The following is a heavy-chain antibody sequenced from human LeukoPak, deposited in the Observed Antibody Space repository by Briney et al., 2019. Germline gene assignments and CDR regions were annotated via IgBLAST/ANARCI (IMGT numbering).Heavy chain of an antibody. CDR3: ARSPTDSSGYPNPLFDI. D-gene: IGHD3-22*01. CDR1: GDTFTSYA. CDR2: IIPIFGIA. Sequence: SVKVSCKASGDTFTSYAISWVRQAPGQGLEWMGWIIPIFGIANYAQKFQGRVTITADKSTSTAYMELSSLRSEDTAVYYCARSPTDSSGYPNPLFDIWGQGTMVTVSS. J-gene: IGHJ3*02. V-gene: IGHV1-69*17.